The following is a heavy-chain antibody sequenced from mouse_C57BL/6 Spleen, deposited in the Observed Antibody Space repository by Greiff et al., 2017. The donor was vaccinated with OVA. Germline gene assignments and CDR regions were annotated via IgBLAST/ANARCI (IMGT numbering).Heavy chain of an antibody. J-gene: IGHJ3*01. Sequence: QVHVKQPGAELVMPGASVKLSCKASGYTFTSYWMHWVKQRPGQGLEWIGEIDPSDSYTNYNQKFKGKSTLTVDKSSSTAYMQLSSLTSEDSAVYYCARGVYGSSLAWFAYWGQGTLVTVSA. CDR1: GYTFTSYW. CDR2: IDPSDSYT. V-gene: IGHV1-69*01. D-gene: IGHD1-1*01. CDR3: ARGVYGSSLAWFAY.